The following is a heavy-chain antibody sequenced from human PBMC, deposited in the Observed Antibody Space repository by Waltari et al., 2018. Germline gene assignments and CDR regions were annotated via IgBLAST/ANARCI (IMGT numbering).Heavy chain of an antibody. V-gene: IGHV4-4*02. CDR2: IYHSGST. J-gene: IGHJ3*02. CDR3: ARDRGSGWRTDAFDI. Sequence: QVQLQESGPGLVKPSGTLSLTCAVSGGSISSSNWWSWVRQPPGKGLEWIGEIYHSGSTTYNPSLKSRVTISVDKSKNQFSPKLSAVTAADTAVYYCARDRGSGWRTDAFDIWGQGTMVTVSS. D-gene: IGHD6-19*01. CDR1: GGSISSSNW.